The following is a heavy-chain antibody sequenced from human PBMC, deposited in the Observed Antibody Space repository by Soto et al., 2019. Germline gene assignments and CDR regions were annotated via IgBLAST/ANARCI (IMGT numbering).Heavy chain of an antibody. J-gene: IGHJ4*02. CDR1: GYTFTGYH. Sequence: VQLVQSGAEVRKSGASVMVSCKASGYTFTGYHIHWVRQAPGQGLEWMGWINPNSGSTDYVQKFQGRVTMTRNTSISTTYMELSRLTSDDTAIYYCARDLPIVGTTTWDYWGQGTLVTVST. D-gene: IGHD1-26*01. CDR2: INPNSGST. CDR3: ARDLPIVGTTTWDY. V-gene: IGHV1-2*02.